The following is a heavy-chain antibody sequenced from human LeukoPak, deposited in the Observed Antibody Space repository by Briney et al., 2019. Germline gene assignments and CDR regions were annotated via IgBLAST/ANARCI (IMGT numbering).Heavy chain of an antibody. V-gene: IGHV4-30-4*08. J-gene: IGHJ4*02. CDR3: AREGSYGDYVEY. Sequence: SETLSLTCTVSGGSISSSNYYWGWIRQPPGKGLEWIGYIYYSGSTYYNPSLKSRVTISVDTSKNQFSLKLSSVTAADTAVYYCAREGSYGDYVEYWGQGTLVTVSS. CDR2: IYYSGST. CDR1: GGSISSSNYY. D-gene: IGHD4-17*01.